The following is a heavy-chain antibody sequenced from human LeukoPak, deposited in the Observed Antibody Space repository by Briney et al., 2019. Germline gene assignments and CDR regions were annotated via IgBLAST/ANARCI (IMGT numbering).Heavy chain of an antibody. CDR1: GFTFSSYA. D-gene: IGHD3-10*01. V-gene: IGHV3-30*04. J-gene: IGHJ4*02. CDR2: ISYDGSNK. Sequence: PGGSLRLSCAASGFTFSSYAMHWVRQAPGKGLEWVAVISYDGSNKYYADSVKGRFTISRDNSKNTLYLQMNSLRAEDTAAYYCARGGDYYGSGSYAFDYWGQGTLVTVSS. CDR3: ARGGDYYGSGSYAFDY.